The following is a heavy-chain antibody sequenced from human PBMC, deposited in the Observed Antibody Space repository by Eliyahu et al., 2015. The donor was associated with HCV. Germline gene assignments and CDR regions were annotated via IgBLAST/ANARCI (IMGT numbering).Heavy chain of an antibody. CDR3: ARHRGGYLAPCDY. J-gene: IGHJ4*02. V-gene: IGHV5-51*01. Sequence: EVQLVQSGAEVKKPGESLKISCKGSGYSFTSYWIGWVRPKPREGPEWMGVIYPGDSDTRYSPSFQGQVTISADKSISTAYLQWSSLKASDTAMYYCARHRGGYLAPCDYWGQGTLVTVSS. D-gene: IGHD3-10*01. CDR1: GYSFTSYW. CDR2: IYPGDSDT.